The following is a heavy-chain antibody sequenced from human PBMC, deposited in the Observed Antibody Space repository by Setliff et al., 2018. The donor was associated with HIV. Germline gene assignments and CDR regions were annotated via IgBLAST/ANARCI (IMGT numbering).Heavy chain of an antibody. CDR1: GGNFKNYI. D-gene: IGHD3-16*02. CDR2: IIPISGTA. CDR3: ARVPPLKAFGGVISLYYFDY. Sequence: ASVKVSCKASGGNFKNYILAWVRQAPGQGLEWMGGIIPISGTANYAQKFQGRVTITADESTNTAFMELTSLGSEDTAVYYCARVPPLKAFGGVISLYYFDYWGQGTLVTVSS. V-gene: IGHV1-69*13. J-gene: IGHJ4*02.